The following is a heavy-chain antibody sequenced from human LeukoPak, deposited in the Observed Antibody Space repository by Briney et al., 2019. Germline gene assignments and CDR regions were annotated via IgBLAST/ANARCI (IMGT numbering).Heavy chain of an antibody. D-gene: IGHD4-17*01. Sequence: SETLSLTCAVYGGSFSGYYWSWIRQPPGKGLEWIGEINHSGSTNYNPSLKSRVTISVDTSENQFSLKPSSVTAADTAVYYCARGQGDYGYYYYYYYMDVWGKGTTVTVSS. V-gene: IGHV4-34*01. CDR2: INHSGST. J-gene: IGHJ6*03. CDR3: ARGQGDYGYYYYYYYMDV. CDR1: GGSFSGYY.